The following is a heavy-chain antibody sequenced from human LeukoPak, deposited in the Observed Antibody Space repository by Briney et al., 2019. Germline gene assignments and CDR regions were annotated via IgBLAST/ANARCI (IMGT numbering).Heavy chain of an antibody. V-gene: IGHV3-23*01. D-gene: IGHD3-10*01. CDR1: GFTFSIYG. Sequence: GGSLRLSCAASGFTFSIYGMSWVRQAPGRGLEWVSAISGSGGSTYYADSVKGRFTISRDNSKNTLYLQMNSLRAEDTAVYYCARGHPEVLLWFGESPFVYFDYWGQGTLVTVSS. CDR3: ARGHPEVLLWFGESPFVYFDY. CDR2: ISGSGGST. J-gene: IGHJ4*02.